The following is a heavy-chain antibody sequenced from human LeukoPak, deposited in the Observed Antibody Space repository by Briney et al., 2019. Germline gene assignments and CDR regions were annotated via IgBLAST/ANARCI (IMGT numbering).Heavy chain of an antibody. CDR1: GFTFSSYA. Sequence: GGSLRLSCEASGFTFSSYAMSWVRQAPGKGLEWVSSISGSDGSTYYADSVKGRFTISRDNSKNTLYLQMDSLRAEDTALSSCAKNRSLQRPLGGDFDSWAQGTLVTVP. CDR3: AKNRSLQRPLGGDFDS. D-gene: IGHD1-1*01. V-gene: IGHV3-23*01. J-gene: IGHJ4*02. CDR2: ISGSDGST.